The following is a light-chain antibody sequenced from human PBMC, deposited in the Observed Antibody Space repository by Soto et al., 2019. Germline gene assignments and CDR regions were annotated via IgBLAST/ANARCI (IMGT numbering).Light chain of an antibody. V-gene: IGKV2-24*01. CDR2: KIS. Sequence: DIVLTQTRLSSPVTLGQPASISCRSSQSLVHIDGNTYFNWLQQRTGQPPRLLIYKISNRFPGVPDRFSGSGAGTDFTLKSSRVEAEDVGVYYCMQATQSYTFGQGTRLEIK. CDR3: MQATQSYT. J-gene: IGKJ2*01. CDR1: QSLVHIDGNTY.